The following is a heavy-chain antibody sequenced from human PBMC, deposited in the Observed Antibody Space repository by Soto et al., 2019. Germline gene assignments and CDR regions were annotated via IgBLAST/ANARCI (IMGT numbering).Heavy chain of an antibody. Sequence: LGEALKISCKHSGFNFPTFWIAWVRQMPGKGLEWMGTIYPDDSDTRYSPSFQGQVTISADKSIQTAYLQWGSLKASDSALYYCARRGGSYSRAGNAFDIWGQGTMVTVSS. J-gene: IGHJ3*02. CDR2: IYPDDSDT. CDR1: GFNFPTFW. D-gene: IGHD1-26*01. V-gene: IGHV5-51*01. CDR3: ARRGGSYSRAGNAFDI.